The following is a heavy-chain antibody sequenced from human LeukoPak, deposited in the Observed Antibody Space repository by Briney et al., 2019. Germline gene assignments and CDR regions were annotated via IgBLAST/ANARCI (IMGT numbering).Heavy chain of an antibody. J-gene: IGHJ4*02. D-gene: IGHD1-26*01. V-gene: IGHV1-18*01. Sequence: ASVKVSCKASGYSFISYGISWVRQAPGQGLEWMGWISAHNGNTNYAQKLQGRVTMTIDTSTTTAYMELRSLRSDDTAIYYCARDATRSVLVGAEDGFDYWGQGTLVTVSS. CDR2: ISAHNGNT. CDR1: GYSFISYG. CDR3: ARDATRSVLVGAEDGFDY.